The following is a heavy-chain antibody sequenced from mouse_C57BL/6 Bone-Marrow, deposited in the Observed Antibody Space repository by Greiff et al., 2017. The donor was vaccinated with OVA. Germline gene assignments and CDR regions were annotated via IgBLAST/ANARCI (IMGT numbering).Heavy chain of an antibody. Sequence: EVHLVESGGGLVKPGGSLTLSCAASGFTFSSYAMSWVRQTPEKRLEWVATISDGGSYTYYPDNVKGRFTISRDNAKNNLYLQMSHLKSEDTAMYYCARDPGAYWGQGTLVTVSA. CDR3: ARDPGAY. CDR2: ISDGGSYT. V-gene: IGHV5-4*01. J-gene: IGHJ3*01. CDR1: GFTFSSYA.